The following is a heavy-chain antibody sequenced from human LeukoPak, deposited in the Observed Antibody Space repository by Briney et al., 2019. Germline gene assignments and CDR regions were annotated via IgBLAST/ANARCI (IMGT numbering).Heavy chain of an antibody. CDR2: MNPNSGNT. J-gene: IGHJ6*02. CDR1: RYTFTSYD. D-gene: IGHD2-15*01. Sequence: VASVKVSCKASRYTFTSYDINWVRQATGQGLEWMGWMNPNSGNTGYAQKVQGRVTMTRNTSISTAYMELSSLRSEDTAVYYCARDPYRIYYYYYGMDVWGQGTTVTVSS. V-gene: IGHV1-8*01. CDR3: ARDPYRIYYYYYGMDV.